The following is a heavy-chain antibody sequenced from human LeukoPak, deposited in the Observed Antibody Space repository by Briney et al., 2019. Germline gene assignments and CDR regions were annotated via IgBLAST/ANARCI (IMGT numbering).Heavy chain of an antibody. D-gene: IGHD2-2*02. J-gene: IGHJ4*02. CDR1: AFTFGDYA. CDR3: TSCSSISCYTFDFDY. V-gene: IGHV3-49*04. Sequence: GGSLRLSCPASAFTFGDYAMSWVRQAPGKGLEWVGFIRSKAYGGTTEYAASVKGRSTISRDDSKSIAYLQMNSLKTEDTAVYYCTSCSSISCYTFDFDYWGQGTLVTVSS. CDR2: IRSKAYGGTT.